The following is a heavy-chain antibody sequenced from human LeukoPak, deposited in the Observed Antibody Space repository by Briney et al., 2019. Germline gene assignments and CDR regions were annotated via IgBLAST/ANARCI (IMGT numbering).Heavy chain of an antibody. Sequence: ASVKVSCKVSGYTLTELSMHWVRQAPGKGLEWMGGFDPEDGETIYAQKFQGRVTMTEDTSTDTAYMELSSLRSEDTAVYYCARARINSGGSPGVFDYWGQGTLVTVSS. CDR2: FDPEDGET. D-gene: IGHD2-15*01. CDR3: ARARINSGGSPGVFDY. J-gene: IGHJ4*02. V-gene: IGHV1-24*01. CDR1: GYTLTELS.